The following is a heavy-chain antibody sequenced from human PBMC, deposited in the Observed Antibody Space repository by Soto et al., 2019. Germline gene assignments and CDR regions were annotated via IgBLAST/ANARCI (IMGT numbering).Heavy chain of an antibody. J-gene: IGHJ4*02. CDR1: GFTFSSYG. Sequence: QVQLVESGGGVVQPGRSLRLSCAASGFTFSSYGMHWVRQAPGKGLEWVAIISYDGSNQYYADSVKGRFTISRDNSTHAPEPQTNSLSTGDTAVYYCAMALGELPPESSAHCGQVVLVTV. V-gene: IGHV3-30*03. D-gene: IGHD3-10*01. CDR3: AMALGELPPESSAH. CDR2: ISYDGSNQ.